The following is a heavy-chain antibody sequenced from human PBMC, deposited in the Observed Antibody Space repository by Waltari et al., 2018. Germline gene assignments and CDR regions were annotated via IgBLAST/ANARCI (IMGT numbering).Heavy chain of an antibody. J-gene: IGHJ3*02. CDR2: IRYDESNK. CDR1: GFIFSSYG. CDR3: VRAERGNAFDI. D-gene: IGHD6-13*01. Sequence: QVQLVESGGGVVQPGGSLGLSCVASGFIFSSYGMTGVRQAPGKGREWVAFIRYDESNKYYADSVKGRFTISRDNSKNTLYLQMNSLRAEDTAVYYCVRAERGNAFDIWGQGTMVTVSS. V-gene: IGHV3-30*02.